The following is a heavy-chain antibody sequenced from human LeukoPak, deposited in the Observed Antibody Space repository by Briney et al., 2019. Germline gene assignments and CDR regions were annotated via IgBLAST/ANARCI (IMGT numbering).Heavy chain of an antibody. D-gene: IGHD3-16*01. CDR3: ARKDFVYLGFDP. V-gene: IGHV4-30-4*01. CDR2: IYHSGTT. J-gene: IGHJ5*02. Sequence: SETLSLTCTVSGGSISSSDFYWSWIRQPPGKCLEWIGFIYHSGTTYYSPSLKSRIIISIDTSKNQFSLKLRSVTAADTAVYFCARKDFVYLGFDPWGQGTLVTVSS. CDR1: GGSISSSDFY.